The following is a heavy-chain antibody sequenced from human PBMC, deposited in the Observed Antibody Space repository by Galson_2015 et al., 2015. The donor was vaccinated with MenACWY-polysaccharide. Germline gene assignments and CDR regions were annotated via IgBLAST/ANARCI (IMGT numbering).Heavy chain of an antibody. V-gene: IGHV3-23*01. CDR1: GFTFSTYA. Sequence: SLRLSCAASGFTFSTYAMSWVRQAPGKGLEWVSAIGGSGGFTYYTDSVKGRFTISRDNSKNTLYLQMNSLRAEDTAVYYCAKGLSGWYLASWFDPWGQGTLVTVPS. J-gene: IGHJ5*02. CDR2: IGGSGGFT. CDR3: AKGLSGWYLASWFDP. D-gene: IGHD6-19*01.